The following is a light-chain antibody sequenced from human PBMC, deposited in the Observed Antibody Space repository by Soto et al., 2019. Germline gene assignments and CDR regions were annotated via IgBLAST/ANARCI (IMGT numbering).Light chain of an antibody. V-gene: IGKV1-5*03. Sequence: DIQMTQSPSTLSASVGDRVTITCRASQSISSWLAWYQQKPGKAPKLLIYKASSLESGVPSRFSGSGSGADFTLTISSLQPEDFATYYCQQSYSTPKTFGQGTKVDIK. CDR1: QSISSW. J-gene: IGKJ1*01. CDR2: KAS. CDR3: QQSYSTPKT.